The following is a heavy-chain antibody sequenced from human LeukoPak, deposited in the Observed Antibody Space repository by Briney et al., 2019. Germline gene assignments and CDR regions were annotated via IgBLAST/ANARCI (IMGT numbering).Heavy chain of an antibody. D-gene: IGHD3-22*01. CDR1: GGSFSGYY. CDR3: ARDDYYDSSGYYHGMDV. CDR2: INHSGST. J-gene: IGHJ6*04. V-gene: IGHV4-34*01. Sequence: SETLSLACAVYGGSFSGYYWSWIRQPPGKGLEWIGEINHSGSTNYSPSLKSRVTISVDTSKNQFSLKLSSVTAADTAVYYCARDDYYDSSGYYHGMDVWGKGTTVTVSS.